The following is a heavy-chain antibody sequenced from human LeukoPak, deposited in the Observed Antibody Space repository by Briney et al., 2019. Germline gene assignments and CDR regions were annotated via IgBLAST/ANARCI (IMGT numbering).Heavy chain of an antibody. CDR1: GFTLDYCA. J-gene: IGHJ3*02. Sequence: GGSLRLSRAASGFTLDYCAMHWVRQAPGKGLEWVAGISWNSGRLRHPHSVKGRFTISRDNAKNSLYLQMNSLRAEDTALYYCVKDIGGYSSSWYRGFDAFDIWGQGTMVTVSS. CDR3: VKDIGGYSSSWYRGFDAFDI. V-gene: IGHV3-9*01. D-gene: IGHD6-13*01. CDR2: ISWNSGRL.